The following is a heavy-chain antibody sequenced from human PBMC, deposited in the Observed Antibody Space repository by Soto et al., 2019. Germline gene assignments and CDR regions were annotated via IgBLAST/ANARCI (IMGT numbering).Heavy chain of an antibody. CDR2: IYWDDDK. V-gene: IGHV2-5*02. J-gene: IGHJ4*02. Sequence: QITLKESGPTLVKPTQTLTLTCTFSGFSLSTSGVGVGWIRQPPGKALEWLALIYWDDDKRYSPSLKSRLTITKDTSKNQVVLTMTNMDPVDTATYYCASHGGDGYKFDYWGQGTLVTVSS. CDR1: GFSLSTSGVG. CDR3: ASHGGDGYKFDY. D-gene: IGHD2-21*01.